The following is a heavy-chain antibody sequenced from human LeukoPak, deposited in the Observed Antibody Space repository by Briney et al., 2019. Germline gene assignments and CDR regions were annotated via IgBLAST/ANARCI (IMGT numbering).Heavy chain of an antibody. CDR2: INPNSGGT. CDR3: AREYTMIVVVSGYFDY. D-gene: IGHD3-22*01. Sequence: ASVKVSCKASGYTFTGYYMHWVRQAPGQGLEWVGWINPNSGGTNYAQKFQGRVTMTRDTSISTAYMELSRLRSDNTAVYYCAREYTMIVVVSGYFDYWGQGTLVTVSS. V-gene: IGHV1-2*02. CDR1: GYTFTGYY. J-gene: IGHJ4*02.